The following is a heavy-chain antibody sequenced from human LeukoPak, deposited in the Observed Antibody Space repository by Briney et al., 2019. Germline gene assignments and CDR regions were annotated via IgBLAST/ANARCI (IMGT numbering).Heavy chain of an antibody. Sequence: GGSLRLSCAASGFTFTMFGMSWVRQAPGKGLEWVSIIYGDGSTYYADSVKGRFTISRENSKNTLYLQMNSLRAEDTAVYYCARAAYMVAPFDYWGQGTLVTVSS. CDR1: GFTFTMFG. J-gene: IGHJ4*02. CDR2: IYGDGST. V-gene: IGHV3-53*01. CDR3: ARAAYMVAPFDY. D-gene: IGHD5-12*01.